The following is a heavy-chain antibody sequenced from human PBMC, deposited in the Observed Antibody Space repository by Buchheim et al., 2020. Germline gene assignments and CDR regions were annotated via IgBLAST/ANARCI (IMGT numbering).Heavy chain of an antibody. Sequence: QVQLQESGPGLVKPSGTLSLTCAVSGGSISSHNWWSWVRQPPGKGLEWIGEIYHSGSTNDNPSLKSRLPLSIAKSKNQFSLNLSSVTAADTAVYYCARGSSAGDFWSGYPLSYFYGMDVWGQGTT. CDR1: GGSISSHNW. CDR3: ARGSSAGDFWSGYPLSYFYGMDV. J-gene: IGHJ6*02. V-gene: IGHV4-4*02. D-gene: IGHD3-3*01. CDR2: IYHSGST.